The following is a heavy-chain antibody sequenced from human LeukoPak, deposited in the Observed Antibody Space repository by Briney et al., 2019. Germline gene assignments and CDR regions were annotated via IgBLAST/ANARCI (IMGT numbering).Heavy chain of an antibody. CDR2: INASGTT. D-gene: IGHD3-10*01. CDR1: GGSISDYY. J-gene: IGHJ3*02. V-gene: IGHV4-4*07. CDR3: ARRITDAFDI. Sequence: SETLSLTCSVSGGSISDYYWTWIRQPAGKGLEWIGRINASGTTRYNPSLKSRLAISVDTSKNQFSLKLSSVTAADTAVYYCARRITDAFDIWGQGTMVTVSS.